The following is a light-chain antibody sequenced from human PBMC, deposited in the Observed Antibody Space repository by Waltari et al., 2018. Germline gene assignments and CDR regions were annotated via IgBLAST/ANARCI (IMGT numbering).Light chain of an antibody. J-gene: IGKJ1*01. V-gene: IGKV3-20*01. CDR2: GAS. CDR1: QSAGGT. CDR3: QHYVRLPAT. Sequence: SCRASQSAGGTIAWSQQNPGQAPRLLMYGASSRAPGTPDRFSGTGSGTAFSLTISRLEPEDFAVYYCQHYVRLPATFGQGTKVEIK.